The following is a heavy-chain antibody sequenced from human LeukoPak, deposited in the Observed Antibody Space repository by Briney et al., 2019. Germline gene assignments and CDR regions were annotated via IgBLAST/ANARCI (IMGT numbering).Heavy chain of an antibody. CDR1: GGSISSSSYY. J-gene: IGHJ6*02. CDR2: IYYSGST. Sequence: SETLSLTCTVSGGSISSSSYYWGWIRQPPGKGLEWNGSIYYSGSTYYNPSLKSRVTISVDTSKNQFSLKLSSVTAADTAVYYCAMIPGHYYGSGSYSRYYYYGMDVWGQGTTVTVSS. V-gene: IGHV4-39*01. CDR3: AMIPGHYYGSGSYSRYYYYGMDV. D-gene: IGHD3-10*01.